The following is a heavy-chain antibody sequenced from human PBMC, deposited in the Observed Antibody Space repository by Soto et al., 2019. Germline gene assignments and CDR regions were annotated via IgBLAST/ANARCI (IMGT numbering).Heavy chain of an antibody. CDR2: IDPSDSYA. D-gene: IGHD5-12*01. V-gene: IGHV5-10-1*01. CDR1: GYSFTTYW. J-gene: IGHJ5*02. CDR3: GRVRVDKAEGWFGP. Sequence: GESLKICCKGSGYSFTTYWITLVRQVPGKGLEWMGRIDPSDSYANYSPSFQGHVTMSADKSISTAYLQWSSLKASDTAMYYCGRVRVDKAEGWFGPWGQGTLVTVSS.